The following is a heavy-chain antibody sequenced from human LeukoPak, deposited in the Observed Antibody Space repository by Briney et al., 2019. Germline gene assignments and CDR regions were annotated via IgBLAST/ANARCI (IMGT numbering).Heavy chain of an antibody. D-gene: IGHD3-9*01. V-gene: IGHV1-24*01. Sequence: ASVKVSCKVSGYTLTELSMHWVRQAPGKGLEWMGGFDPEDGETIYAQKFQGRVTMTEDTSTDTAYMELSSLRSEDTAVYYCATFALYDILTGLSYFDYWGQGTLVTVSS. CDR2: FDPEDGET. J-gene: IGHJ4*02. CDR3: ATFALYDILTGLSYFDY. CDR1: GYTLTELS.